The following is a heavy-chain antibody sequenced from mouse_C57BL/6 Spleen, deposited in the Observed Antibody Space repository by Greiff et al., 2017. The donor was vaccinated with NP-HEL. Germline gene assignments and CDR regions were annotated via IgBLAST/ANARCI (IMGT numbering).Heavy chain of an antibody. CDR1: GFTFSSYA. CDR2: ISDGGSYT. Sequence: EVKLVESGGGLVKPGGSLKLSCAASGFTFSSYAMSWVRQTPEKRLEWVATISDGGSYTYYPDNVKGRFTISRDNAKNNLYLQMSHLKSEDTAMYYCARDCPYYGSSYFDYWGKGTTLTVSS. CDR3: ARDCPYYGSSYFDY. D-gene: IGHD1-1*01. J-gene: IGHJ2*01. V-gene: IGHV5-4*01.